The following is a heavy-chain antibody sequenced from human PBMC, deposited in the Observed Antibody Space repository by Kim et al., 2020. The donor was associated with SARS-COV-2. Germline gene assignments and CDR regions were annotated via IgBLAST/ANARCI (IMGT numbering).Heavy chain of an antibody. D-gene: IGHD1-26*01. CDR2: IYYSGST. Sequence: SETLSLTCTVSGGSISSYYWSWIRQPPGKGLEWIGYIYYSGSTNYNPSLKSRVTISVDTSKNQFSLKLSSVTAADTAVYYCARHTPGVGATVFDYWGQGTLVTVSS. J-gene: IGHJ4*02. V-gene: IGHV4-59*08. CDR3: ARHTPGVGATVFDY. CDR1: GGSISSYY.